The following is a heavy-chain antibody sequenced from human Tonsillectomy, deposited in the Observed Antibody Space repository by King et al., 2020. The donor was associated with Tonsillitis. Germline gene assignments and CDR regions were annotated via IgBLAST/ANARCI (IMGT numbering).Heavy chain of an antibody. CDR1: GYTFITFG. Sequence: QLVQSGPEVKKPGASVKVSCKASGYTFITFGISWVRQAPGQGLEWMGWISPYNGNTNYAQTVQGRVTMTTDTSTSTAYMELRSLRSDDTAVYFCARNRATMIPYFFDYWGQGTLVTVSS. D-gene: IGHD3-22*01. J-gene: IGHJ4*02. CDR2: ISPYNGNT. CDR3: ARNRATMIPYFFDY. V-gene: IGHV1-18*01.